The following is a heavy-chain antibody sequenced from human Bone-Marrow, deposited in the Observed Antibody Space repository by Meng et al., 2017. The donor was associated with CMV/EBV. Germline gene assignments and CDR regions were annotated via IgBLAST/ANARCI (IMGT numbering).Heavy chain of an antibody. CDR1: GYSFTSYW. Sequence: GGSLRLSCKGSGYSFTSYWIGWVRQMPGKGLEWMGIIYPGDSDTRYSPSFQGQVTISADKSNSTAYLQWSSLKASDTAMYYCARTRVVPAAMEFDYWGQGTLVTVSS. J-gene: IGHJ4*02. D-gene: IGHD2-2*01. V-gene: IGHV5-51*01. CDR3: ARTRVVPAAMEFDY. CDR2: IYPGDSDT.